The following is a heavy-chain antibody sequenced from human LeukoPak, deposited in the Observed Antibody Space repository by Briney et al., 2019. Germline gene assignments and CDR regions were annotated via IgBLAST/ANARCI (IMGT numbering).Heavy chain of an antibody. CDR3: ARDRIAARLLYQEWYFDL. Sequence: GGSLRLSCVASGFNFNNYDLHWVRQAPGKGLEWVSSISSSSSYIYYADSVKGRFTISRDNAKNSLYLQMNSLRAEDTAVYYCARDRIAARLLYQEWYFDLWGRGTLVTVSS. CDR2: ISSSSSYI. CDR1: GFNFNNYD. D-gene: IGHD6-6*01. V-gene: IGHV3-21*01. J-gene: IGHJ2*01.